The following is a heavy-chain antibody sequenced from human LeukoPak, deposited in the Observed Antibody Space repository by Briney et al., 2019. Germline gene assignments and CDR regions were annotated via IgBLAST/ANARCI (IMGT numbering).Heavy chain of an antibody. Sequence: GGSLRLSCAASGFTLSSYAMHWVRQAPGKGLGWVEVISYDGRNKYYADSVTGRFTISRDNSKNTLYLQMNSLRAEDTAVYYCARDVYYCESSGDYGCLSFFDYYFGMGVCGQVVTVTVSS. CDR1: GFTLSSYA. D-gene: IGHD3-22*01. CDR2: ISYDGRNK. J-gene: IGHJ6*02. V-gene: IGHV3-30*04. CDR3: ARDVYYCESSGDYGCLSFFDYYFGMGV.